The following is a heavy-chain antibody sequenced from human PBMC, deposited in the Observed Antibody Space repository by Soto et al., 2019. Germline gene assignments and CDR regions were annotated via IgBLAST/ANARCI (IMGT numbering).Heavy chain of an antibody. CDR3: ARDDCSGGSCHSHFDY. D-gene: IGHD2-15*01. CDR1: GYTFTSYA. CDR2: INAGNGNT. J-gene: IGHJ4*02. Sequence: ASVKVSCKASGYTFTSYAMHWVRQAPGQRLEWVGWINAGNGNTKYSQKFQGRVTITRDTSASTAYMELSSLRSEDTAVYYCARDDCSGGSCHSHFDYWGQGTLVTVSS. V-gene: IGHV1-3*01.